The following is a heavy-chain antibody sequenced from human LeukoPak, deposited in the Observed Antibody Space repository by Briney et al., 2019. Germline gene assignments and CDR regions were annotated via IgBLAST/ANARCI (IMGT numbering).Heavy chain of an antibody. V-gene: IGHV3-21*01. CDR2: ISSSSSYI. CDR1: GFTFSSYS. Sequence: GGSLRLSCAASGFTFSSYSMNWVRQAPGKGLEWVSSISSSSSYIYYADSVKGRFTISRDNAKNSLYLQMNSLRAEDTAVYYCARAPASRGSFEYSGEGTLVTVSS. CDR3: ARAPASRGSFEY. J-gene: IGHJ4*02. D-gene: IGHD3-10*01.